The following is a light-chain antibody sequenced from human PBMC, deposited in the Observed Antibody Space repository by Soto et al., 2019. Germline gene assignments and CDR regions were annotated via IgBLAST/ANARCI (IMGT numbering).Light chain of an antibody. CDR1: SSNIGAGYD. V-gene: IGLV1-40*01. J-gene: IGLJ1*01. Sequence: QSVLTQPPSVSGAPGQRVTISCTGSSSNIGAGYDVHWYQQLPGTAPKLLIYGNSNRPSGVPDRFSGSKSGTSASLAITGLQAEDEADYYCQSYDRSLSHYVFGTGTQLTVL. CDR2: GNS. CDR3: QSYDRSLSHYV.